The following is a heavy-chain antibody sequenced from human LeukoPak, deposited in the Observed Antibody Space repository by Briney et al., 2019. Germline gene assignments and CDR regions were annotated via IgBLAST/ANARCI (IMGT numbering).Heavy chain of an antibody. CDR1: GGSISRYY. CDR2: IDDSGNT. CDR3: ARSDYHNSGSHTVFDAFDI. Sequence: SETLSLTCTASGGSISRYYWSWIRRPPGKGLEWIGYIDDSGNTNYNPSLKSQVTISVDKSKNQFSLKLSFVTAADTAMYYCARSDYHNSGSHTVFDAFDIWGQGTRVTVSS. V-gene: IGHV4-59*01. D-gene: IGHD3-10*01. J-gene: IGHJ3*02.